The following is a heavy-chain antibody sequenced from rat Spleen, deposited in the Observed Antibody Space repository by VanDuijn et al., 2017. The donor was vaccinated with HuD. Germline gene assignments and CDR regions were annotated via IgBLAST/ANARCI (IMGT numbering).Heavy chain of an antibody. D-gene: IGHD1-2*01. CDR3: ARRLYDYFDY. CDR1: GFSFSDCD. V-gene: IGHV5-29*01. J-gene: IGHJ2*01. Sequence: EVQLVESGGGLVQPGRSMLLSCAASGFSFSDCDMAWVRQAPTKGLEWVATISYDGSHTYYRDSVKGRFSISRDNARSTLSLQMDSLRSEDTATYYCARRLYDYFDYWGQGVMVTVSS. CDR2: ISYDGSHT.